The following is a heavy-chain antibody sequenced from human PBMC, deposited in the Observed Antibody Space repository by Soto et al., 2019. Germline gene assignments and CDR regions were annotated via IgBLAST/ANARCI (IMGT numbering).Heavy chain of an antibody. J-gene: IGHJ5*02. D-gene: IGHD2-2*01. Sequence: QITLKESGPTLVKPTQTLTLTCTFSGFSLSTSGVGVGWIRQPPGKALEWLALIYWNDDDRYSPSLKSRLAIPKDTSKNQVVLTMANMGPFDTATYYCAPPAPRTVWSSTKCFNWFGPWGQGTLVTVSS. CDR2: IYWNDDD. CDR3: APPAPRTVWSSTKCFNWFGP. V-gene: IGHV2-5*01. CDR1: GFSLSTSGVG.